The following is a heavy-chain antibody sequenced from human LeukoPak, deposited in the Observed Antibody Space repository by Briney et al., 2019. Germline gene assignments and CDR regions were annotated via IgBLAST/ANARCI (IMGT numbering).Heavy chain of an antibody. Sequence: PSETLSLTCTVSGDSISGYYWSWIRQHPGKGLEWIGYIYYSGSTYYNPSLKSRVTISVDTSKNQFSLKLSSVTAADTAVYYCARELDAFDIWGQGTMVTVSS. V-gene: IGHV4-31*03. CDR3: ARELDAFDI. CDR1: GDSISGYY. J-gene: IGHJ3*02. CDR2: IYYSGST.